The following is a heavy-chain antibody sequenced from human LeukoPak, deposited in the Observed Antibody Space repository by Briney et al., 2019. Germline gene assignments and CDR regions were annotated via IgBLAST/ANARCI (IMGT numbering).Heavy chain of an antibody. CDR3: ARGRYDILTGYYPCWFDP. J-gene: IGHJ5*02. V-gene: IGHV4-39*07. Sequence: PSETLSLTCTVSGGSISSSSYYWGWIRQPPGKGLEWIGSIYYSGSTYYNPSLKSRVTISVDTSKNQFSLKLSSVTAADTAVYYCARGRYDILTGYYPCWFDPWGQGTLVTVSS. CDR2: IYYSGST. CDR1: GGSISSSSYY. D-gene: IGHD3-9*01.